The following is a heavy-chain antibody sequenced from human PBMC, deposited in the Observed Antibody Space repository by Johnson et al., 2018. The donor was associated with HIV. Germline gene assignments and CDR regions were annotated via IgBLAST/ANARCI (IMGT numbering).Heavy chain of an antibody. V-gene: IGHV3-20*04. CDR3: ARDRDSSSWYLAFDI. CDR1: GFTFDDYG. D-gene: IGHD6-13*01. J-gene: IGHJ3*02. Sequence: VQLVESGGGVVRPGGSLRLSCAASGFTFDDYGMSWVRQAPGKGLEWVSGINWNGGRTGYADSVKGRFTISRDKAKNSQYLQMNSLRAEDTAFYYCARDRDSSSWYLAFDIWGQGTMVTVSS. CDR2: INWNGGRT.